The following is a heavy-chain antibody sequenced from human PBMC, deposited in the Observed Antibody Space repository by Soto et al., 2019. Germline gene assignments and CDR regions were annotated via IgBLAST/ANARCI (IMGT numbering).Heavy chain of an antibody. CDR1: GGSISNYY. D-gene: IGHD5-18*01. J-gene: IGHJ4*02. V-gene: IGHV4-59*08. Sequence: SETLSLTCTVSGGSISNYYWSWIRQPPGKGLEWIGYIYYSGGTNYNPSLKSRVTISVDTSKNQFSLKLSSVTAADTAVYYCARHRYSYGVYYFDYWGQGTLVTVSS. CDR3: ARHRYSYGVYYFDY. CDR2: IYYSGGT.